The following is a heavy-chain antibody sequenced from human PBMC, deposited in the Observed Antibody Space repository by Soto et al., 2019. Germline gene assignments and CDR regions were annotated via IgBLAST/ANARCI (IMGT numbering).Heavy chain of an antibody. D-gene: IGHD7-27*01. CDR1: GFSFSISP. V-gene: IGHV3-30-3*01. CDR2: ISYDGTNK. CDR3: ARDPKTSGGQHWAFNYFDS. Sequence: PVGSLRLSCAASGFSFSISPMHWVRQAPGKGPEWVALISYDGTNKFYADSVKGRFTISRDNSKSTLYLQVDSLRPEDAAVYYCARDPKTSGGQHWAFNYFDSCGQGTLVTVSS. J-gene: IGHJ4*02.